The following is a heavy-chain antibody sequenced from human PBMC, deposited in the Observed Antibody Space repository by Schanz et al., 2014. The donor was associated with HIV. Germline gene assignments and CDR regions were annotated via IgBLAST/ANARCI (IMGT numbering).Heavy chain of an antibody. J-gene: IGHJ3*02. CDR3: AIRTPMVTFGAFDI. D-gene: IGHD5-18*01. CDR2: MSYDGVRK. Sequence: QVQLVESGGGVVQPGRSLRLSCVASGFSFNNYGMHWVRQAPGKGLEWVAVMSYDGVRKYLGDSVNGRFTISRDNSKNTVYLQLKSLRVEDTAVYYCAIRTPMVTFGAFDIWGRGTWVTVSS. V-gene: IGHV3-33*05. CDR1: GFSFNNYG.